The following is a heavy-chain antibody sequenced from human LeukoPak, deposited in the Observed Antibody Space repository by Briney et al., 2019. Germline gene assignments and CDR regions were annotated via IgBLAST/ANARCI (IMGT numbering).Heavy chain of an antibody. J-gene: IGHJ5*02. CDR1: GGSISSGSYY. Sequence: SQTLSLTCTVSGGSISSGSYYWSWIRQPAGKGLEWIGRIYTSGSTNYNPSLKSRVTISVDTSKNQFSLKLSSVTAADTAVYCCARSVFWSGYSYNWFDPWGQGTLVTVSS. D-gene: IGHD3-3*01. CDR2: IYTSGST. V-gene: IGHV4-61*02. CDR3: ARSVFWSGYSYNWFDP.